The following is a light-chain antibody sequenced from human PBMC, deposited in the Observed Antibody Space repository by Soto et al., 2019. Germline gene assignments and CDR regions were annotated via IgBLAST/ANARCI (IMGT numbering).Light chain of an antibody. CDR1: SGHSSYA. CDR2: LNSDGSH. Sequence: QLVLTQSPSASASLGASVKLTCTLSSGHSSYAIAWHQQQPEKGPRYLMKLNSDGSHSKGDGIPDRFSGSSSGAERYLTISSLQSEDEADYYCQTWGTGTVYVFGTGTKVTVL. CDR3: QTWGTGTVYV. V-gene: IGLV4-69*01. J-gene: IGLJ1*01.